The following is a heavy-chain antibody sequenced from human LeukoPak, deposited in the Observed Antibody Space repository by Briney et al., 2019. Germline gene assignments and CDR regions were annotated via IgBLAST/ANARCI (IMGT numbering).Heavy chain of an antibody. CDR3: AKGREQPWNFDY. CDR1: GFTFSSYE. D-gene: IGHD1-26*01. V-gene: IGHV3-48*03. J-gene: IGHJ4*02. CDR2: IGSSGSSI. Sequence: PGGSLRLSCAASGFTFSSYEMNWVRQAPGKGLEWVSYIGSSGSSIYSADSVKGRFTISRDNAKNSLYLLLNSLRAEDTAVYYCAKGREQPWNFDYWGQGALVTVSS.